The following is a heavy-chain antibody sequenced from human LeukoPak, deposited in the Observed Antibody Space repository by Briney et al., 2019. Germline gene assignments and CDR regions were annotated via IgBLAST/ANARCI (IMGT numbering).Heavy chain of an antibody. J-gene: IGHJ6*03. CDR3: ARLGTRDSSSWYMDV. CDR1: GGSISSYY. V-gene: IGHV4-4*09. Sequence: PSETLSLTCTVSGGSISSYYWSWIRQPPGKGLEWIGYIYTSGSTNYNPSLKSRVTISVDTSRNQFSLKLSSVTAAATAGYYCARLGTRDSSSWYMDVWGKGTTVTVSS. D-gene: IGHD6-13*01. CDR2: IYTSGST.